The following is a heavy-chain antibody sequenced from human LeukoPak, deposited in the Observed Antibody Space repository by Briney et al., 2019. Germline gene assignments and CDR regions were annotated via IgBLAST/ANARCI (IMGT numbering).Heavy chain of an antibody. D-gene: IGHD6-13*01. CDR3: ARAEATGRVDY. CDR2: INQDGSAE. Sequence: GGSLRLSCVASGFTFSSSWMDWVRQAPGKGLEWVANINQDGSAEYCVDSVKGRFTISRDNAKNSLYLQMNSLRAEDTAVYYCARAEATGRVDYWGQGTLVTVSS. V-gene: IGHV3-7*01. J-gene: IGHJ4*02. CDR1: GFTFSSSW.